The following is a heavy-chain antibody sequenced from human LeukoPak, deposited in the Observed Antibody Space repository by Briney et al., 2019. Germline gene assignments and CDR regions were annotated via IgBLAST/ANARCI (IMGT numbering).Heavy chain of an antibody. J-gene: IGHJ5*02. CDR3: ARDYVGDNWFDP. V-gene: IGHV1-2*02. CDR2: INPISGGT. D-gene: IGHD3-16*01. CDR1: GYTFTDYY. Sequence: ASVKVSCKASGYTFTDYYLHWVRQAPGQGLEWMGWINPISGGTNYAQKFQGSVTMTRDAPITTVYMELSSLRSDDTAVYYCARDYVGDNWFDPWGQGTLVTVSS.